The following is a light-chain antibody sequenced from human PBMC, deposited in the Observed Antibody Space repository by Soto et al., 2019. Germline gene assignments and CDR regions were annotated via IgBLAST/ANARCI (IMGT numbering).Light chain of an antibody. CDR2: EGI. J-gene: IGLJ1*01. Sequence: QSVLTQPASVSGSPGQSITISCTGTSSTVGGFNVVSWHQQHPGKAPKVIIYEGIKRPSGVSNRFSGSNSGSTASLTISGLQAEDEADYYCCSYVGANTYVLGTVTKVTV. V-gene: IGLV2-23*01. CDR3: CSYVGANTYV. CDR1: SSTVGGFNV.